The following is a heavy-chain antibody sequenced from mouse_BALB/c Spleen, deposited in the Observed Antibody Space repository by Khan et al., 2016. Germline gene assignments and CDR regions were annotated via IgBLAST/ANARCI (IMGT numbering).Heavy chain of an antibody. D-gene: IGHD1-1*01. CDR1: GYTFTNYG. CDR2: INTYTGEP. V-gene: IGHV9-3-1*01. CDR3: ARPDYGSSRGFAY. Sequence: QIQLVQSGPELKKPGETVRISCKASGYTFTNYGMNWVKQAPGKGLKWMGWINTYTGEPTYADDFKGRFAFSLETSASTASLQINNLKNEDTATDFCARPDYGSSRGFAYWGQGTLVTVSA. J-gene: IGHJ3*01.